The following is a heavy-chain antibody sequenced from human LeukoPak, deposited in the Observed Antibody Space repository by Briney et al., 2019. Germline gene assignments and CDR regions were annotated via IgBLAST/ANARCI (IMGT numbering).Heavy chain of an antibody. CDR3: ARATNYYYDSSGYAPDFDY. V-gene: IGHV3-30*04. D-gene: IGHD3-22*01. Sequence: GGSLRLSCAASGFTFSSYSMHWVRRAPGKGLEWVALTSYDGSNKYHADSVKGRFTISRDNSKNTLYLQMNSLRAEDTAVYYCARATNYYYDSSGYAPDFDYWGQGTLVTVSS. CDR2: TSYDGSNK. CDR1: GFTFSSYS. J-gene: IGHJ4*02.